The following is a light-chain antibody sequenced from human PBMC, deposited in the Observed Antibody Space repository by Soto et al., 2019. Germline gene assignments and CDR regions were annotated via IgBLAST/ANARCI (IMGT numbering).Light chain of an antibody. J-gene: IGKJ5*01. CDR3: QQYDNLPLI. CDR2: DAS. CDR1: QGISSY. Sequence: IRMTQSPSSLSASPGDRVTITCRASQGISSYLAWYQQKPGKAPKLLIYDASSLETGVPSRFSGSGSGTDFTLTISSLQPEDFATYYCQQYDNLPLIFGQGTRLEI. V-gene: IGKV1-33*01.